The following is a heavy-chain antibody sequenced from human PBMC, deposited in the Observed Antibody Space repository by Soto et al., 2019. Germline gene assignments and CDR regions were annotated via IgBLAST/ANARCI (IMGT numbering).Heavy chain of an antibody. Sequence: GGSLRLSCAASEFTFSNYAMSWVRQAPGKGLEWVSSISDNGGTTYYADSVKGRFTISRDNSKNTLYLQMNSLRAEDTAVYYCARDSRYGDAHLDYWGQGTLVTVSS. V-gene: IGHV3-23*01. J-gene: IGHJ4*02. CDR2: ISDNGGTT. CDR3: ARDSRYGDAHLDY. D-gene: IGHD4-17*01. CDR1: EFTFSNYA.